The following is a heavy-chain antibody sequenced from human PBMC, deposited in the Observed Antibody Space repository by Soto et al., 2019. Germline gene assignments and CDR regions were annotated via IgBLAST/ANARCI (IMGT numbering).Heavy chain of an antibody. D-gene: IGHD6-19*01. V-gene: IGHV3-53*02. CDR1: GFSVSNNY. J-gene: IGHJ5*02. CDR2: IHAGGST. Sequence: EVQLVETGGGLIQPGGSLRLSCAASGFSVSNNYMSWVRQAPGKGLEWVSIIHAGGSTYYADSVKGRFTISRDNSKNTVYLQRNGLRDEDTAMYYCASLAVAEGFDPWGQGTVVTVSS. CDR3: ASLAVAEGFDP.